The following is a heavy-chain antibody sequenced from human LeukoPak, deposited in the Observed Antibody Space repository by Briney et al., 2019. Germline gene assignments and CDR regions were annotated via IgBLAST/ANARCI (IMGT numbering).Heavy chain of an antibody. V-gene: IGHV1-8*01. D-gene: IGHD7-27*01. CDR2: MTPNSGNT. CDR1: GYTFTSYD. J-gene: IGHJ4*02. CDR3: ARNLYGTGEFDY. Sequence: ASAKVSCKASGYTFTSYDINWVRQATGQGLEWVGWMTPNSGNTGYAQKFQGRVTMTRDTSIGTAYMELSSLRSEDTAVYFCARNLYGTGEFDYWGQGTLVTVSS.